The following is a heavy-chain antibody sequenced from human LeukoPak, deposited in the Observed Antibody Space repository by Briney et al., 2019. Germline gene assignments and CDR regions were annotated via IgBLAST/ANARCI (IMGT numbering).Heavy chain of an antibody. CDR2: ISGSGGST. J-gene: IGHJ4*02. V-gene: IGHV3-23*01. CDR1: GFTFSSYA. Sequence: GGSLRLSCAASGFTFSSYAMSWVRQAPGKGLEWVSAISGSGGSTYYADSVKGRFTISRDNSKNTLYLQMNSLRAEDTAVYYCAKDPHNFIAARGYFDYWGQGTLVTVSS. CDR3: AKDPHNFIAARGYFDY. D-gene: IGHD6-6*01.